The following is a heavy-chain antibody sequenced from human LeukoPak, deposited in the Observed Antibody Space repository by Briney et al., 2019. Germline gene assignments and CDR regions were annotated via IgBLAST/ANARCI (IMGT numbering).Heavy chain of an antibody. CDR3: ARRSGYRANWFDP. V-gene: IGHV4-59*08. CDR1: GGSISSYY. CDR2: IYYSGST. J-gene: IGHJ5*02. Sequence: PSETLSLTCTVSGGSISSYYWSWIRQPPGKGLEWIGYIYYSGSTNYNPSLKSRVTISVDTSKNQFSLKLSSVTAADTAVYYCARRSGYRANWFDPWGQGTLVTVSS. D-gene: IGHD3-3*01.